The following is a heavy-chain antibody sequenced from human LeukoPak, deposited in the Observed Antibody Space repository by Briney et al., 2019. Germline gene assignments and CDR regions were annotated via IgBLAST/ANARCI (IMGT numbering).Heavy chain of an antibody. CDR1: GFTFSSYA. D-gene: IGHD6-19*01. V-gene: IGHV3-30-3*01. J-gene: IGHJ5*02. Sequence: GGSLRLSCAASGFTFSSYAMHWVRQAPGKGLEWVAVISYDGSNKYYTDSVKGRFTISRDNSKNTLYLQMNSLRADDTAVYYCARDGFRYSSGGNWFDPWGQGTLVTVSS. CDR3: ARDGFRYSSGGNWFDP. CDR2: ISYDGSNK.